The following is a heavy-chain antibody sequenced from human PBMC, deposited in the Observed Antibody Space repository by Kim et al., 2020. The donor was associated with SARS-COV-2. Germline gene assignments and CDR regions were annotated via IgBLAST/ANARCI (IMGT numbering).Heavy chain of an antibody. Sequence: SETLSLTCTVSGGSISSYYWSWIRQPPGKGLEWIGYIYYSGSTNYNTSLKSRVTISVDTSKNQFSLKLSSVTAADTAVYYCARWGLYCSGGSCRDYWGQGTLVTVSS. V-gene: IGHV4-59*01. CDR1: GGSISSYY. CDR2: IYYSGST. CDR3: ARWGLYCSGGSCRDY. J-gene: IGHJ4*02. D-gene: IGHD2-15*01.